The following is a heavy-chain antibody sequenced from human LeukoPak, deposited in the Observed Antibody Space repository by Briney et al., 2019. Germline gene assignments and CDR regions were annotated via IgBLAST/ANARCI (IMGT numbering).Heavy chain of an antibody. CDR1: GYTFTKYG. Sequence: GASVKVSCKASGYTFTKYGITWVRQAPGQGPEWVGWISAYNGHTESAQKFQGRVTMTTDTSTNTAYMELRSLRSDDTAVYYCARTGIDYGDYGLLDCWGQGSLVTVSS. CDR3: ARTGIDYGDYGLLDC. CDR2: ISAYNGHT. V-gene: IGHV1-18*01. D-gene: IGHD4-17*01. J-gene: IGHJ4*02.